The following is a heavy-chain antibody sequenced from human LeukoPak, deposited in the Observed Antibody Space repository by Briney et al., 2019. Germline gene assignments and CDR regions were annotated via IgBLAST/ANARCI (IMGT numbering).Heavy chain of an antibody. Sequence: SETLSLTCTVSGGSISSYYWSWIRQPPGKGLEWIGYIYYSGSTNYNPSLKSRVTISVDTSKNQFSLKLSSVTAADTAVYYCARNKVVRGMTTVTTSGVTWFDPWGQGTLVTVSS. V-gene: IGHV4-59*12. CDR1: GGSISSYY. CDR3: ARNKVVRGMTTVTTSGVTWFDP. J-gene: IGHJ5*02. CDR2: IYYSGST. D-gene: IGHD4-17*01.